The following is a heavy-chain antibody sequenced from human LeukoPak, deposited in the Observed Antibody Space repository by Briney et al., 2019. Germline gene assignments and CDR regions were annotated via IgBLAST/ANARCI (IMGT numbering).Heavy chain of an antibody. CDR3: VRATTLGATVTTDRYYFDY. Sequence: PSETLSLTCTVSGGSISSYYWSWIRQPPGKGLEWIGYIYYSGSTNYNPSLKSRVTISVDTSKNQFSLKLSSVTAADTAVYYCVRATTLGATVTTDRYYFDYWGQGTLVTVSS. J-gene: IGHJ4*02. CDR2: IYYSGST. V-gene: IGHV4-59*01. CDR1: GGSISSYY. D-gene: IGHD4-17*01.